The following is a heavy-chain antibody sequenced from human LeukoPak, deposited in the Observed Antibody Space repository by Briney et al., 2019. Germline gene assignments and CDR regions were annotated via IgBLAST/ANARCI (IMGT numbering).Heavy chain of an antibody. Sequence: GGSLRLSCAASGFTFSSYTMNWVRQAPGKGLEWVSSIISSSGNIYYADSLKGRFTISRDNAKNSLYLQMNSLRAEDTAVYYCASNGGGPKEVKFDPWGQGTLVTVSS. D-gene: IGHD1-26*01. J-gene: IGHJ5*02. V-gene: IGHV3-21*01. CDR1: GFTFSSYT. CDR3: ASNGGGPKEVKFDP. CDR2: IISSSGNI.